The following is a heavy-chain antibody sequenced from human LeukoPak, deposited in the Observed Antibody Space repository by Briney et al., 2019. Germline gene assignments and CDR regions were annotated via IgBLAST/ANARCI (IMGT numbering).Heavy chain of an antibody. CDR2: INHSGST. CDR1: GGSFSGYY. Sequence: PSETLSLTCAVYGGSFSGYYWSWIRQPPGKGLEWIGEINHSGSTNYNPSLKSRVTIPVDTSNNQFSLKPSAVTAADTAVYYFARRGYCSGGSWYITIAFDYWGQGTLVTVSS. J-gene: IGHJ4*02. V-gene: IGHV4-34*01. D-gene: IGHD2-15*01. CDR3: ARRGYCSGGSWYITIAFDY.